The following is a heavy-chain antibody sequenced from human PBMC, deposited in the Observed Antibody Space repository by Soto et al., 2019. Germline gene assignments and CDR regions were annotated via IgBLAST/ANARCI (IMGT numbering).Heavy chain of an antibody. V-gene: IGHV4-59*01. CDR1: GDSISTYN. Sequence: QGQLQESGPGLVKPSETLSLTCTVSGDSISTYNWGWIRQPPGKGLEWIGCIYYSGVTNYNPSLKSRVTISVDTPKNQLFLKLNSVTAADTAVYYCARVAADIASWLDPWGQGTLVTVSS. CDR3: ARVAADIASWLDP. D-gene: IGHD5-12*01. CDR2: IYYSGVT. J-gene: IGHJ5*02.